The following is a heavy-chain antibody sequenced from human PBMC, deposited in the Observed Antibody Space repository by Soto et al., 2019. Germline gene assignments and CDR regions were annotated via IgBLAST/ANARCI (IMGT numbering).Heavy chain of an antibody. CDR3: AIRLVATIQNWFDP. CDR1: GGTFSSYA. J-gene: IGHJ5*02. CDR2: IIPIFGTA. Sequence: SVKVSCKASGGTFSSYAISWVRQAPGQGLEWMGGIIPIFGTANYAQKFQGRVTITADKSTSTAYMELSSLRSEDTAVYYCAIRLVATIQNWFDPWGQGTLVTVSS. V-gene: IGHV1-69*06. D-gene: IGHD5-12*01.